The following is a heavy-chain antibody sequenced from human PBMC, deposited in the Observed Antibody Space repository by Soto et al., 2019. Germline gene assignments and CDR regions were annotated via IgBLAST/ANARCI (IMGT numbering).Heavy chain of an antibody. CDR3: ARVRDSGYYDADAFDI. V-gene: IGHV4-59*01. CDR2: IYYSGST. J-gene: IGHJ3*02. CDR1: GGSISSYY. D-gene: IGHD5-12*01. Sequence: QVQLQESGPGLVKPSETLSLTCTVSGGSISSYYWSWIRQPPGKGLEWIGYIYYSGSTNYNPSLKSRVTISVDTSKHQCSLKLSSVTAADTAVYYCARVRDSGYYDADAFDIWGQGTMVTVSS.